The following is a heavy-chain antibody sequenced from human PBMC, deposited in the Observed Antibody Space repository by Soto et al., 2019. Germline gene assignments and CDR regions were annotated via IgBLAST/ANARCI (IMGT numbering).Heavy chain of an antibody. CDR3: AKDLVDIVVVVAATGFDY. V-gene: IGHV3-23*01. J-gene: IGHJ4*02. CDR2: ISGSGGST. CDR1: GFTFSSYA. Sequence: PGGSLRLSCAASGFTFSSYAMSWVRQAPGKGLEWVSAISGSGGSTYYADSVKGRFTISRDNSKNTLYLQMNSLRAEDTAVYYCAKDLVDIVVVVAATGFDYWGQGTLVTVSS. D-gene: IGHD2-15*01.